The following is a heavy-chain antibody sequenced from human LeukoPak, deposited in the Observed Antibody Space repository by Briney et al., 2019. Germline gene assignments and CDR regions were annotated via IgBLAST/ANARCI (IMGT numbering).Heavy chain of an antibody. CDR1: GGSFSGYY. J-gene: IGHJ4*02. V-gene: IGHV4-34*01. D-gene: IGHD4-17*01. CDR2: IYYSGST. CDR3: ARHWDDYGDSRHLDY. Sequence: SSETLSLTCAVYGGSFSGYYWSWIRQPPGKGLEWIGSIYYSGSTYYNPSLKSRVTISVDTSKNQFSLKLSSVTAADTAVYYCARHWDDYGDSRHLDYWGQGTLVTVSS.